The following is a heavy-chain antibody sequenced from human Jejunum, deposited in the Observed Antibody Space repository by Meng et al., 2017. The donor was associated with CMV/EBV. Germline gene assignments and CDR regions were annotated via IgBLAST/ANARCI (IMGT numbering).Heavy chain of an antibody. V-gene: IGHV4-39*07. CDR2: IHYSGST. CDR1: GGSISSSSYY. D-gene: IGHD6-13*01. J-gene: IGHJ4*02. CDR3: ASLPIAAAVRAC. Sequence: VSGGSISSSSYYWGWIRQPPGKGLEWIGSIHYSGSTYYNPSLKSRVTMSLDPSKNQFSLKLTSVTAADTAVYYCASLPIAAAVRACWGQGTLVIVSS.